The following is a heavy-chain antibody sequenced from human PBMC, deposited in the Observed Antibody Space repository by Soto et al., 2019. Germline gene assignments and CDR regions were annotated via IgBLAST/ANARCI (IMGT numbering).Heavy chain of an antibody. CDR3: ARVKTSGYHNWFDP. J-gene: IGHJ5*02. CDR2: ISAYNGNT. Sequence: ASVKVSCKATGYTFTSYGISWVRQAPGQGLEWMGWISAYNGNTNYAQKLQGRVTMTTDTSTSTAYMELRSLRSDDTAVYYCARVKTSGYHNWFDPWGQGTLVTVSS. V-gene: IGHV1-18*01. D-gene: IGHD3-22*01. CDR1: GYTFTSYG.